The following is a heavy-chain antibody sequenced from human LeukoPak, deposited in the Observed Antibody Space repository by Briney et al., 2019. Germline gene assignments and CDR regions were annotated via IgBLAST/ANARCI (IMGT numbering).Heavy chain of an antibody. CDR2: INPNSGGT. CDR3: ARRPRGSSWYYFDY. CDR1: GYTFTGYY. J-gene: IGHJ4*02. D-gene: IGHD6-13*01. Sequence: GASVKVSCKASGYTFTGYYMHWVRQAPGQGLEWMGWINPNSGGTNYAQKFQGRVTMTRDTSISTAYMELSRLRSDDTAVYYCARRPRGSSWYYFDYWGQGTLVTVYS. V-gene: IGHV1-2*02.